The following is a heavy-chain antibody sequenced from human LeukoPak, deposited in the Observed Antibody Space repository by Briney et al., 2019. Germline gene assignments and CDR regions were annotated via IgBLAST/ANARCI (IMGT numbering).Heavy chain of an antibody. J-gene: IGHJ6*03. D-gene: IGHD1-26*01. CDR1: GFTFSSYS. CDR3: ARESQYSGSYLYYYYYYMDV. CDR2: VSSSSSYI. V-gene: IGHV3-21*01. Sequence: GGSLRLSCAASGFTFSSYSMNWVRQAPGKGLEWVSSVSSSSSYIYYADSVKGRFTISRDNSKNTLYLQMNSLRAEDTAVYYCARESQYSGSYLYYYYYYMDVWGKGTTVTVSS.